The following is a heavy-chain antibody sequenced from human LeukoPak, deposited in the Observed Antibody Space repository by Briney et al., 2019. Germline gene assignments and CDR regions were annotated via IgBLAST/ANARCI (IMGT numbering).Heavy chain of an antibody. D-gene: IGHD3-16*01. V-gene: IGHV4-39*01. CDR3: ARHTSFGTNYFDY. CDR2: IYYRGST. CDR1: GGSIRSSSYY. Sequence: SETLSLTCSVSGGSIRSSSYYWGWIRQPPGKGLEWIGSIYYRGSTYSNPSLKSRVTISVDTSKNQFSLKLSSLTAADTAVYYCARHTSFGTNYFDYWGQGTLVTVSS. J-gene: IGHJ4*02.